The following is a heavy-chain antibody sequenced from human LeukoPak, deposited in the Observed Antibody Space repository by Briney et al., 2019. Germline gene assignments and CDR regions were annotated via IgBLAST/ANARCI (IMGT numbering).Heavy chain of an antibody. Sequence: GGSLRLSCAASGFAFSNYAMSWVRQAPGKGLKWVSAISRSSGRTYYADSVKGRFTISRDNSKNTLYLQMNSLRAEDTAVYYCARGATYYFDYWGQGTLVTVSS. V-gene: IGHV3-23*01. CDR3: ARGATYYFDY. CDR1: GFAFSNYA. CDR2: ISRSSGRT. J-gene: IGHJ4*02. D-gene: IGHD1-26*01.